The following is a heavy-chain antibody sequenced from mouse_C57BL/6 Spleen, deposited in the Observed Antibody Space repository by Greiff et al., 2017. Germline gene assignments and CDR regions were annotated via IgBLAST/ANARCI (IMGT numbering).Heavy chain of an antibody. Sequence: EVQLQQSGAELVRPGASVKLSCTASGFNIKDDYMHWVKQRPEQGLEWIGWIDPENGDTEYASKFQGKATITADTSSNTAYLQLSSLTSEDTAVYYCTTLIYYGNRDYWGQGTSVTVSS. J-gene: IGHJ4*01. CDR2: IDPENGDT. V-gene: IGHV14-4*01. CDR1: GFNIKDDY. CDR3: TTLIYYGNRDY. D-gene: IGHD2-1*01.